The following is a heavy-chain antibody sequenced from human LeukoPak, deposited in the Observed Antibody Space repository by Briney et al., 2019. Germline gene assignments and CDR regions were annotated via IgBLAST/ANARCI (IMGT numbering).Heavy chain of an antibody. V-gene: IGHV3-53*01. CDR2: IYSGGST. J-gene: IGHJ6*03. D-gene: IGHD4-11*01. Sequence: PGGTLRLSCAASGFTFSSYGMSWVRQAPGKGLEGVSVIYSGGSTYYADSVKGRFTISRDNSKNTLYLQMNSLRAEDTAVYYCARGVRVTTYWDYYYYMDVWGKGTTVTISS. CDR3: ARGVRVTTYWDYYYYMDV. CDR1: GFTFSSYG.